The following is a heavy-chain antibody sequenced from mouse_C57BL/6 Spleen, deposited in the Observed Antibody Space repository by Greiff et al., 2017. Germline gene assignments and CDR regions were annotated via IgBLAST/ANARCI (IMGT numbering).Heavy chain of an antibody. CDR2: ISSGSSTI. D-gene: IGHD3-2*02. CDR3: ARSTAQATWGYFDY. CDR1: GFTFSDYG. Sequence: EVQRVESGGGLVKPGGSLKLSCAASGFTFSDYGMHWVRQAPEKGLEWVAYISSGSSTIYYADTVKGRFTISRDNAKNTLFLQMTSLRSEDTAMYYCARSTAQATWGYFDYWGQGTTLTVSS. V-gene: IGHV5-17*01. J-gene: IGHJ2*01.